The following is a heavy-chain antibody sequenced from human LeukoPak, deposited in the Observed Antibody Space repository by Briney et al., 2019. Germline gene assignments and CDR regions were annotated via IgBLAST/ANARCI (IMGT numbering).Heavy chain of an antibody. J-gene: IGHJ3*02. V-gene: IGHV4-30-2*01. D-gene: IGHD3-3*01. CDR3: ARGHFSRFGVVNRGRGFDI. CDR2: IYHSGST. CDR1: GGSISSGGYS. Sequence: SSETLSLTCAVPGGSISSGGYSWSWIRQPPGKGLEWIGYIYHSGSTYYNPSLKSRVTISVDRSKNQFSLKLSSVTAADTAVYYCARGHFSRFGVVNRGRGFDIWGQGTMVTVSS.